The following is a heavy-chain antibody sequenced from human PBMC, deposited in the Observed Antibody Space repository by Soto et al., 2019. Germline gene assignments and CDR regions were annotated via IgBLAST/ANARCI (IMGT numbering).Heavy chain of an antibody. D-gene: IGHD2-15*01. CDR1: GDRVSSNSAA. CDR3: ARDLPYCSGGRCNPRHFDY. CDR2: TYYRSKWYN. V-gene: IGHV6-1*01. Sequence: SQTLSLTCAISGDRVSSNSAAWHWIRQSPSRGLEWLGRTYYRSKWYNDYAVSVKSRITINPDTSKNHFSLQLNSVTPEDTAVYYCARDLPYCSGGRCNPRHFDYWGQGTPVTVSS. J-gene: IGHJ4*02.